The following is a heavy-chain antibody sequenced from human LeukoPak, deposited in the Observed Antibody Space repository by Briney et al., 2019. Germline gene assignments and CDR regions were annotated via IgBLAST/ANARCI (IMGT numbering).Heavy chain of an antibody. CDR3: ARDKGVTLRAYDI. CDR1: GFNLRMYN. D-gene: IGHD2-21*02. CDR2: IDASGNYI. V-gene: IGHV3-21*06. Sequence: PGGSLRLSCVASGFNLRMYNMNWVRQAPGKGLEWVSFIDASGNYIQYADSMKGRFTISRDNAQNSLFLQLNSLRVEDTAVYYCARDKGVTLRAYDIWGQGTMVTVSS. J-gene: IGHJ3*02.